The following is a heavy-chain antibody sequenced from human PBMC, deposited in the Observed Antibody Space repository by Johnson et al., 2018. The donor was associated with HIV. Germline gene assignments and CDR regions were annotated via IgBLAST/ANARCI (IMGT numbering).Heavy chain of an antibody. D-gene: IGHD5-18*01. CDR2: ISYDGSDK. Sequence: QVQLVESGGGLVQPGGSLRLSCAASGFTFSKSWMHWVRQAPAKGLEWVAVISYDGSDKDYADSVKGRFTISRDSSKNTLYLQMNSLRAEDTAVYYCARDQRGGYSYGDAFDFWGQGTVVSVST. CDR1: GFTFSKSW. CDR3: ARDQRGGYSYGDAFDF. V-gene: IGHV3-30*03. J-gene: IGHJ3*01.